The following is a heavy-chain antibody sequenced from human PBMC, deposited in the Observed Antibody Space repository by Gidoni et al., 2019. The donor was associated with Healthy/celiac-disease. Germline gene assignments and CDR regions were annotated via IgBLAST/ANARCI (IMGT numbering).Heavy chain of an antibody. CDR2: ISWNSGSI. CDR3: AKDTGIGYSNNYYGMDV. CDR1: GFPFADYA. J-gene: IGHJ6*02. D-gene: IGHD5-18*01. Sequence: EVQLVESGGGLVQPGRSLRLSCAASGFPFADYAMHLVRQAPGKGLEWVSGISWNSGSIGYADSVKGRFTISRDNAKNSLYLQMNSLRAEDTALYYCAKDTGIGYSNNYYGMDVWGQGTTVTVSS. V-gene: IGHV3-9*01.